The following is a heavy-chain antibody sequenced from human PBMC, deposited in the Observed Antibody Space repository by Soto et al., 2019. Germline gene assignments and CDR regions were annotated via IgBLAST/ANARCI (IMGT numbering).Heavy chain of an antibody. Sequence: PSETLSLTCVVSGGSFSGYFWSWIRQPPGKGLEWIGEINHSGSTNYNPSLKSRVTMSVETSKNQFSLRLSTVTAADTAVYYCATGGYDSNYWGQGTLVTVSS. J-gene: IGHJ4*02. D-gene: IGHD2-8*02. CDR2: INHSGST. V-gene: IGHV4-34*01. CDR3: ATGGYDSNY. CDR1: GGSFSGYF.